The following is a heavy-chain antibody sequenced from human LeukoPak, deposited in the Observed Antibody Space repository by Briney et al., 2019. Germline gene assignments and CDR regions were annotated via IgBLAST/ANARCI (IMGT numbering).Heavy chain of an antibody. Sequence: PGGSLRLSCAASGFTFSNFDMTWVRQTPGKGLEWVSGISDSGVSTYYADSVKGRFTVSRDNSKNTPYLQMNSLRAEDTAVYYCAKDPFWGYSSSSWFDPWGQGTLVTVSS. D-gene: IGHD6-6*01. CDR2: ISDSGVST. CDR1: GFTFSNFD. J-gene: IGHJ5*02. CDR3: AKDPFWGYSSSSWFDP. V-gene: IGHV3-23*01.